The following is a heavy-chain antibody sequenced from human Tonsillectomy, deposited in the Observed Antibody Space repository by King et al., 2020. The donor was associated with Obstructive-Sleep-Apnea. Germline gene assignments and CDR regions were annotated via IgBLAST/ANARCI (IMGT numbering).Heavy chain of an antibody. CDR2: IRSKAYGGTT. D-gene: IGHD5-24*01. CDR1: GFTFGDYA. V-gene: IGHV3-49*03. J-gene: IGHJ4*02. Sequence: VQLVESGGGLVQPGRSLRLSCTASGFTFGDYAMNWFRPAPGKGREWVGFIRSKAYGGTTEYAASVKGRFIISRDDSKSIAYLQMNSLKTEDTAVYYCTRERGSRWLPFDYWGQGTLVTVSS. CDR3: TRERGSRWLPFDY.